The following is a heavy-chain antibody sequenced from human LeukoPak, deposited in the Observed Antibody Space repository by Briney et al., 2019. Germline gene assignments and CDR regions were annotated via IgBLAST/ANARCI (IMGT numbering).Heavy chain of an antibody. Sequence: PGGSLRLSYAASGFTFSSYGMHWVRQAPGKGLEWVAFIRYDGSNKYYADSVKGRFTISRDNSKNTLYLQMNSLRAEDTAVYYCAKAGTYCSSTSCSFDYWGQGTLVTVSS. J-gene: IGHJ4*02. CDR3: AKAGTYCSSTSCSFDY. V-gene: IGHV3-30*02. CDR2: IRYDGSNK. D-gene: IGHD2-2*01. CDR1: GFTFSSYG.